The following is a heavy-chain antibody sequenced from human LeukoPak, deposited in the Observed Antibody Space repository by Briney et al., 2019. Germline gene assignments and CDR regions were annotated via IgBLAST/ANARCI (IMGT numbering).Heavy chain of an antibody. D-gene: IGHD1-1*01. CDR3: ARDLFADTTGTVDY. V-gene: IGHV4-31*03. Sequence: PSQTLSLTCTVSGGSISSGGYYWSWIRQHPGKGLEWIGYIYYSGSTYYNPSLKSRVTISVDTSKNQFSLKLKSVTAADTAVYYCARDLFADTTGTVDYWGQGTLVTVSS. CDR1: GGSISSGGYY. CDR2: IYYSGST. J-gene: IGHJ4*02.